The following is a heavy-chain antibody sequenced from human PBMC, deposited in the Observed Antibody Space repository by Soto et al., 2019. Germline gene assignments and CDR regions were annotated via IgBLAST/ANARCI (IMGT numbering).Heavy chain of an antibody. CDR3: AREIRGSYDY. D-gene: IGHD3-10*01. Sequence: RASVKVSCKASGYTFTGQYMHWVRQAPGQGLEWMGWINPNSGDTTYVQKFQGRVTMTRDTSISTAYMELSRLRSDDTAVYYCAREIRGSYDYWGQGTRVTVSS. J-gene: IGHJ4*02. CDR2: INPNSGDT. CDR1: GYTFTGQY. V-gene: IGHV1-2*02.